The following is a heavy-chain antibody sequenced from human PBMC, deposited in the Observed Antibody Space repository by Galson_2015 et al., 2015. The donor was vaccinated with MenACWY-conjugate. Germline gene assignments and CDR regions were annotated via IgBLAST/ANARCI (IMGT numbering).Heavy chain of an antibody. CDR2: INWNGDRT. CDR1: GFTFDDHG. D-gene: IGHD6-19*01. CDR3: ARGVEQWLVRPSTHFDI. J-gene: IGHJ3*02. V-gene: IGHV3-20*01. Sequence: SPRLSCAGSGFTFDDHGMYWVRQAPGKGLEWVSSINWNGDRTGYADSVKGRFTISRDNAKNSLYLQMNNLRAEDTAFYHCARGVEQWLVRPSTHFDIWGQGTLLTVSS.